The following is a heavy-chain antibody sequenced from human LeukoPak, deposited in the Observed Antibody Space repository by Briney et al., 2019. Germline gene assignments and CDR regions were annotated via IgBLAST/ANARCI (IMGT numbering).Heavy chain of an antibody. V-gene: IGHV4-4*02. J-gene: IGHJ2*01. CDR1: GGSISSRNW. CDR2: IYHSGSI. CDR3: VRSGGYCGTTTCHVEYFDL. Sequence: SSGTLSLTCAVSGGSISSRNWWNWVRQPPGKGLEWIGEIYHSGSINYNPSLKSRVTISVDTSKNQFSLKLSSVTAADTAVYYCVRSGGYCGTTTCHVEYFDLWGRGTLVTVSS. D-gene: IGHD2-2*01.